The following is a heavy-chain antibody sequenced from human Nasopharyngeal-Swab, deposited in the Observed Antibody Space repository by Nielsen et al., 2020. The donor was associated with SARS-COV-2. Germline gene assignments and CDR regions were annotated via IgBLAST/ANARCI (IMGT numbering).Heavy chain of an antibody. CDR2: IRYDGSNK. D-gene: IGHD2-2*02. Sequence: GESLKISCAASGFTFSSYGMHWVRQAPGKGLEWVAFIRYDGSNKYYADSVKGRFTISRDNSKNTLYLQMNSLRAEDTAVYYCESDIVVVPAAIEALGYYYMDVWGKGTTVTVSS. V-gene: IGHV3-30*02. CDR1: GFTFSSYG. CDR3: ESDIVVVPAAIEALGYYYMDV. J-gene: IGHJ6*03.